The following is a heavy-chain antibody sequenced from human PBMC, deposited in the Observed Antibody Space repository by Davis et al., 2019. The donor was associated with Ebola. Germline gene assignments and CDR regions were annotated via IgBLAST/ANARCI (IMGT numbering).Heavy chain of an antibody. CDR1: GFTFDDYG. Sequence: GGSLRLSCAASGFTFDDYGMSWVRQAPGKGLEWVSGINWNGGSTGYADSVKGRFTISRDNAKNSLYLQMNSLRAEDTALYHCARGGSYSPIDYWGQGTLVTVSS. J-gene: IGHJ4*02. CDR2: INWNGGST. D-gene: IGHD1-26*01. V-gene: IGHV3-20*01. CDR3: ARGGSYSPIDY.